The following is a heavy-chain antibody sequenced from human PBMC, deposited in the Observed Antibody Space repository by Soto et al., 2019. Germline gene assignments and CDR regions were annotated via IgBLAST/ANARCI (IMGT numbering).Heavy chain of an antibody. V-gene: IGHV1-8*01. Sequence: VKVSCKASVYTFTSYDINGVRQATGQGLEWMGWMNPNSGNTGYAQKFQGRVTMTRNTSISTAYMELSSLRSEDTAVYYCAIKARDYDFWSGPTRSFYYYGMDVWGQGTTVTVSS. CDR1: VYTFTSYD. CDR3: AIKARDYDFWSGPTRSFYYYGMDV. D-gene: IGHD3-3*01. CDR2: MNPNSGNT. J-gene: IGHJ6*02.